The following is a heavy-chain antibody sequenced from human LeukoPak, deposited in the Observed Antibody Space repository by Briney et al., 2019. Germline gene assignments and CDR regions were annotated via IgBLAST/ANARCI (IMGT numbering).Heavy chain of an antibody. CDR3: ARDLNGYSGYVIGWFDP. CDR1: GGSISSYY. J-gene: IGHJ5*02. Sequence: SETLSLTCTVSGGSISSYYWSWIRQPAGKGLEWIGRIYTSGSTNYNPSLKSRVTMSVDTSKNQFSLKLSSVTAADTAVYYCARDLNGYSGYVIGWFDPWDQGTLVTVSS. D-gene: IGHD5-12*01. CDR2: IYTSGST. V-gene: IGHV4-4*07.